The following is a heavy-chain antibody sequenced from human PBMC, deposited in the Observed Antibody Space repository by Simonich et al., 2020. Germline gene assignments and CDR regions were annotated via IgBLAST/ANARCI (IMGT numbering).Heavy chain of an antibody. CDR3: ARDTSYYGSGSYYFDY. V-gene: IGHV3-21*01. J-gene: IGHJ4*02. CDR2: ISSSSSYI. Sequence: GGGLVKPGGSLRLSCAASGFTFSSYSMNWVRQAPGKGLEWVSSISSSSSYINYADSVKGRLTISRDNAKNSLYLQMNSLRAEDTAVYYCARDTSYYGSGSYYFDYWGQGTLVTVSS. D-gene: IGHD3-10*01. CDR1: GFTFSSYS.